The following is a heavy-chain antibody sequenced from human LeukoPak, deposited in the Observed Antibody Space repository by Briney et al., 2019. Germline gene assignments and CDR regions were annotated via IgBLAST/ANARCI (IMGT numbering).Heavy chain of an antibody. V-gene: IGHV1-46*01. CDR2: INPSGGST. Sequence: ASVKVSCKASGYTFTSYYMHWVRQAPGQGLEWMGIINPSGGSTSYAQKFQGRVTMTRDTSTSTVYMELSSLRSEDTAVYYCARGRLAAAAPQADAFDIWGQGTMVTVSS. D-gene: IGHD6-13*01. CDR3: ARGRLAAAAPQADAFDI. CDR1: GYTFTSYY. J-gene: IGHJ3*02.